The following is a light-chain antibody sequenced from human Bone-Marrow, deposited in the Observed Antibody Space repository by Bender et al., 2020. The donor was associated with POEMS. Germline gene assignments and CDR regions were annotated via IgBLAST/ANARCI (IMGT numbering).Light chain of an antibody. V-gene: IGLV2-8*01. J-gene: IGLJ1*01. CDR2: EVT. CDR3: SSYTSRSTSV. Sequence: QSALTQPPSASGSPGQSVTISCTGTSSDVGGYGSVSWYQQHPGKAPKLIIYEVTKRPSGVPGRFSASKSGNTASLTVSGLQAEDEADYYCSSYTSRSTSVFGTGTTVTVL. CDR1: SSDVGGYGS.